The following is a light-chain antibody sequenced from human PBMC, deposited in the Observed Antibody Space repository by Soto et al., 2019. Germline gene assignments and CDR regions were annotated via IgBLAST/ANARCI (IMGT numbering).Light chain of an antibody. J-gene: IGKJ5*01. CDR3: QQYNNWPPIT. V-gene: IGKV3-15*01. Sequence: EIVMTQSPATLSVSPGERATLSCRASQSVSSNLAWYQQKPGQAPRLLISSASTRATGIPASFSGSGSGTEFTLTISSLQSEDFAVYYCQQYNNWPPITFGQGTRLEIK. CDR2: SAS. CDR1: QSVSSN.